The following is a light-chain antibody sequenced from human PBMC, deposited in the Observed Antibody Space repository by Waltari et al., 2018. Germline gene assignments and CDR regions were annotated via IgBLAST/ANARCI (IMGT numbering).Light chain of an antibody. J-gene: IGKJ2*01. Sequence: DLQMTQSPPTLSASIGDRVTITCRASQSIGDWLAWHQQKPGKAPKVLIYKASSVESGVPSRFSGSKSGTQFTLTIDGLQPEDFATYYCQQYSSDTNTFGQGTKLEIK. CDR1: QSIGDW. CDR2: KAS. V-gene: IGKV1-5*03. CDR3: QQYSSDTNT.